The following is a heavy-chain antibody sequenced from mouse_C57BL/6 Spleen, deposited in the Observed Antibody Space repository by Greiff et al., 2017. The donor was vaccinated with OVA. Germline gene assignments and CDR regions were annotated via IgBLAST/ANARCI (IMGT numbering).Heavy chain of an antibody. D-gene: IGHD2-13*01. Sequence: QVQLQQSGAELVRPGTSVKVSCKASGYAFTNYLIEWVKQRPGQGLEWIGVINPGSGGTNYNEKFKGKATLTADKSSSTACMQLSSLTSGDSAVYFCDKGRCGDDYFDYWGQGTTLTVSS. CDR2: INPGSGGT. V-gene: IGHV1-54*01. CDR3: DKGRCGDDYFDY. J-gene: IGHJ2*01. CDR1: GYAFTNYL.